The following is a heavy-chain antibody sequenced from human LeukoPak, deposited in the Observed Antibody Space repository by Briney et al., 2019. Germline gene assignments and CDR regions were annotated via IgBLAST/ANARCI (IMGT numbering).Heavy chain of an antibody. CDR1: GFSFSGSA. J-gene: IGHJ3*02. CDR3: AKYQIGDNVRSGFDI. Sequence: GGSLRLSCAASGFSFSGSAIHWVRQAPGEGLEWVAVISGGGSYTNYADSVKGRFTISRDNSKNTLDLQMNSLRAEDTAVYYCAKYQIGDNVRSGFDIWGRGSTVTVSS. CDR2: ISGGGSYT. D-gene: IGHD3-22*01. V-gene: IGHV3-23*01.